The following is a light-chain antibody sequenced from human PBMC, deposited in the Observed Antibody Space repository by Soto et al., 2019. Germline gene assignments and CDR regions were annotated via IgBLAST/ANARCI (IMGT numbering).Light chain of an antibody. J-gene: IGKJ3*01. Sequence: EIVLTQSPGTLSLSPGEKATLSCRAIQGFRGSYLAWYQQKPGQAPRLLIYGASSRATGIPDRFSGSGSGTDFTLTISRLEPEDFAVYYCQQYGSSQGFTFGPGTKVDIK. CDR1: QGFRGSY. CDR3: QQYGSSQGFT. CDR2: GAS. V-gene: IGKV3-20*01.